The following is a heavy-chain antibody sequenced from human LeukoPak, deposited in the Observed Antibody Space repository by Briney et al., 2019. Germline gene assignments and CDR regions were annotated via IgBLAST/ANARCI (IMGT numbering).Heavy chain of an antibody. CDR2: VSTYNGNT. D-gene: IGHD1-26*01. CDR1: GYTFTSYY. V-gene: IGHV1-18*04. Sequence: GASVKVSCKASGYTFTSYYMHWVRQAPGQGLEWMGWVSTYNGNTKYAQNLQGKVTTTTDTSTSTAYMELRSLRSDDTAMYYCARQSTGSYYSPIDYWGQGTLVTVSS. CDR3: ARQSTGSYYSPIDY. J-gene: IGHJ4*02.